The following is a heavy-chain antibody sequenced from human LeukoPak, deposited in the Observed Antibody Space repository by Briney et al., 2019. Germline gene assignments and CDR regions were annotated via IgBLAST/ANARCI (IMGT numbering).Heavy chain of an antibody. CDR3: AIESRVLVVGESPHWFDP. CDR1: GFTLRTYW. V-gene: IGHV3-7*01. Sequence: PGGSLRLSCAASGFTLRTYWMSWVRQAPGGGLEWVANIKQDGSEKFYVHSVKGRFTISRDKAKNSLYLQMNSLRAKDTAVYYCAIESRVLVVGESPHWFDPWGQGSLVTVSS. J-gene: IGHJ5*02. D-gene: IGHD3-10*01. CDR2: IKQDGSEK.